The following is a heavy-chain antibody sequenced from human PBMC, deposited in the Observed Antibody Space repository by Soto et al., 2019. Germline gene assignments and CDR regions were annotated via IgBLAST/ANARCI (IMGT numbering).Heavy chain of an antibody. J-gene: IGHJ4*02. V-gene: IGHV3-15*01. CDR3: TTDRGYSYGPFDY. CDR1: GFTFSNAW. Sequence: GESLKISCAASGFTFSNAWMSWVRQAPGKGLEWVGRIKSKTDGGTTDYAAPVKGRFTISRDDSKNTLYLQMNSLKTEDTAVYYCTTDRGYSYGPFDYWGQGTLVTVSS. CDR2: IKSKTDGGTT. D-gene: IGHD5-18*01.